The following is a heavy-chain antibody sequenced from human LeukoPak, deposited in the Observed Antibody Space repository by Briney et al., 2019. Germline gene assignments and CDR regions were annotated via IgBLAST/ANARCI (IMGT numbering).Heavy chain of an antibody. CDR2: IYYSGTT. D-gene: IGHD6-13*01. Sequence: SETLSLTCTVSGGSISSYCWSWIRQPPGKGLEWIGYIYYSGTTNYNPSLKSRVTISVDTSKNQFSLKLNSVTAADTAVYYCARGVYIAAAQYGYWGQGTLVTVSS. V-gene: IGHV4-59*01. CDR3: ARGVYIAAAQYGY. CDR1: GGSISSYC. J-gene: IGHJ4*02.